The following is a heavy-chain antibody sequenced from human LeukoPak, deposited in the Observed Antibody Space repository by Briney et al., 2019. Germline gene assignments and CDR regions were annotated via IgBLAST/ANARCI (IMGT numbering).Heavy chain of an antibody. J-gene: IGHJ4*02. CDR3: ATNYDSSAPTVY. V-gene: IGHV1-24*01. D-gene: IGHD3-22*01. CDR2: FDPEDGET. CDR1: GYTFTGYY. Sequence: ASVKVSCKASGYTFTGYYMHWVRQAPGKGLEWMGGFDPEDGETIYAQKFQGRVTMTEDTSTDTAYMELSSLRSEDTAVYYCATNYDSSAPTVYWGQGTLVTVSS.